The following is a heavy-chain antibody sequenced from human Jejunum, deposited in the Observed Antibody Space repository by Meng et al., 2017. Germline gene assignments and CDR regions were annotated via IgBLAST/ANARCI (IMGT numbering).Heavy chain of an antibody. CDR2: VWHSGAT. CDR1: GDFTSSSDR. CDR3: ARGVLERYFDY. J-gene: IGHJ4*02. D-gene: IGHD3-10*01. V-gene: IGHV4-4*02. Sequence: HVHLQGSGPGLVKPSGTLSLTCAVSGDFTSSSDRWTWVRQAPGRGLEWIGEVWHSGATYYNPSLESRLTISIDTSNNRFSLELSSATAADTAVYYCARGVLERYFDYWGQGALVTVSS.